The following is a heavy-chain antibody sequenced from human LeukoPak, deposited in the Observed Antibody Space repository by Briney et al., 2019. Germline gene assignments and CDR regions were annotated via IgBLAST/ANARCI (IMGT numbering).Heavy chain of an antibody. CDR1: GFTFSRYW. Sequence: GGSLRLSCAASGFTFSRYWMHWVRQAPGKGLVWVPRIKSDGGTNYADSVKGRFTISRDNAKNTVSLQMNSLRAEGTGVYYCARAPSEIGGYYPEYFRHWGQGTRVTVSS. V-gene: IGHV3-74*01. CDR2: IKSDGGT. CDR3: ARAPSEIGGYYPEYFRH. J-gene: IGHJ1*01. D-gene: IGHD3-22*01.